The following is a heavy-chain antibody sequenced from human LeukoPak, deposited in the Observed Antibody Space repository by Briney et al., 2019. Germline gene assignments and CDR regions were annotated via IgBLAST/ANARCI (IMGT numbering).Heavy chain of an antibody. V-gene: IGHV3-7*01. Sequence: PGGSLRLSCAASGFTFGSHWMTWVRQAPGKGLEWVANIKQDGSETYYVDSVKGRFTISRDNAKNSLYLQMNSLRAEDTAVYYCARGIATGIDWFDPWGQGTLVTVSS. CDR3: ARGIATGIDWFDP. CDR2: IKQDGSET. D-gene: IGHD1-14*01. CDR1: GFTFGSHW. J-gene: IGHJ5*02.